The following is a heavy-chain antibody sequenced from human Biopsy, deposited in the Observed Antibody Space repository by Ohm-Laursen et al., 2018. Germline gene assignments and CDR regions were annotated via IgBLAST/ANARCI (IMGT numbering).Heavy chain of an antibody. CDR1: GYTPTIYY. CDR3: ALASFDY. J-gene: IGHJ4*02. Sequence: SVSASRKLSGYTPTIYYIHSGRQAPGQGLGWMGVINPAGNSTASTQNFQGRVTMTWDTSTTTVYMELSSVRSEDTAVYYCALASFDYWGQGTLVTVPS. CDR2: INPAGNST. V-gene: IGHV1-46*03.